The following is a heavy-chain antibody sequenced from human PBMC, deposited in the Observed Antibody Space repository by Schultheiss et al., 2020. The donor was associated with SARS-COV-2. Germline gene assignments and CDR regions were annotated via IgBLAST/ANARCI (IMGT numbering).Heavy chain of an antibody. CDR3: AREGEVCSGGSCHNWFDP. CDR2: ISAYNGNT. D-gene: IGHD2-15*01. Sequence: ASVKVSCKASGGTFSSYAISWVRQAPGQGLEWMGWISAYNGNTNYAQKLQGRVTMTTDTSTSTAYMELRSLRSDDTAVYYCAREGEVCSGGSCHNWFDPWGQGTLVTVSS. CDR1: GGTFSSYA. J-gene: IGHJ5*02. V-gene: IGHV1-18*01.